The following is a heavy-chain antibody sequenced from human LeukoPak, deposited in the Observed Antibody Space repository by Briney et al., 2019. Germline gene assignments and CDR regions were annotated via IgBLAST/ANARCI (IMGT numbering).Heavy chain of an antibody. V-gene: IGHV3-23*01. CDR1: GFTFSSYA. Sequence: GGSLRLSCAASGFTFSSYAMSWVRQAPGKGLEWVSAISGSGGSTYYADSVKGRFTISRDNSKNTLYLQMNSLRAEDTAVYYCAKAHYDFWSGYSPFDPWGQGTLVTVSS. CDR3: AKAHYDFWSGYSPFDP. CDR2: ISGSGGST. J-gene: IGHJ5*02. D-gene: IGHD3-3*01.